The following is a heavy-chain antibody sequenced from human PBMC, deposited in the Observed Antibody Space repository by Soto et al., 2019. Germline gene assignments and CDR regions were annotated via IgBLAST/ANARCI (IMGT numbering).Heavy chain of an antibody. V-gene: IGHV3-30*18. CDR3: AKDREHYGSGSYENYFDY. D-gene: IGHD3-10*01. Sequence: GGSLRLSCAASGFTFSSYGMHWVRQAPGKGLERMTVVSYDGSNKYYADSVKGRFTISRDNSKNTLYLQMNSLRAEDTAVYYCAKDREHYGSGSYENYFDYWGQGTLVTVSS. CDR1: GFTFSSYG. J-gene: IGHJ4*02. CDR2: VSYDGSNK.